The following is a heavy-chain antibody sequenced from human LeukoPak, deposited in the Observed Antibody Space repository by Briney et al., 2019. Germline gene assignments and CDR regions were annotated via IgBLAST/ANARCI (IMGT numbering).Heavy chain of an antibody. CDR2: ISSSSSNT. D-gene: IGHD4-17*01. CDR3: VYGDNRGY. J-gene: IGHJ4*02. CDR1: GFTFSSSI. Sequence: GGSLRLSCAASGFTFSSSIMNWVRQAPGQGLEWVSSISSSSSNTHYADSVKARFTISRINAKNSLYLQMNSLRDEDTAVYYCVYGDNRGYWGQGTLVTVSS. V-gene: IGHV3-21*01.